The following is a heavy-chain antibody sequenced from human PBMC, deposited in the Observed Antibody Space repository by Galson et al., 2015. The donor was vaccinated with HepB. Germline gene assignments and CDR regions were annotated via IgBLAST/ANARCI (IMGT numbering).Heavy chain of an antibody. J-gene: IGHJ6*02. CDR3: ARAGSSTRCYAPLCYYYGMDV. V-gene: IGHV1-69*04. CDR1: GGTFSSYA. CDR2: IIPILGIA. Sequence: SVKVSCKASGGTFSSYAISWVRQAPGQGLEWMGRIIPILGIANYAQKFQGRVTITADKSTSTAYMELSSLRSEDTAVYYCARAGSSTRCYAPLCYYYGMDVWGQGTTVTVSS. D-gene: IGHD2-2*01.